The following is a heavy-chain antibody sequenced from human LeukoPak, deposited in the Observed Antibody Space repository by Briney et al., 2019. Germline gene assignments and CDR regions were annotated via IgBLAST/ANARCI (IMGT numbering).Heavy chain of an antibody. V-gene: IGHV3-48*03. CDR3: ATNVLRYFDWHYAFDI. Sequence: GGSLRLSCAASGFTFSSYEMNWVRQAPGKGLEWVSYISSSGSTIYYADSVKGRFTISRDNSKNTLYLQMNSLRAEDTAVYYCATNVLRYFDWHYAFDIWGQGTMVTVSS. J-gene: IGHJ3*02. CDR1: GFTFSSYE. D-gene: IGHD3-9*01. CDR2: ISSSGSTI.